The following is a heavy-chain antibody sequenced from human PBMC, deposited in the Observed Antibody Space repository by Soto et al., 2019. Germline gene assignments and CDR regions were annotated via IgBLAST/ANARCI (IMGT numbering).Heavy chain of an antibody. J-gene: IGHJ4*02. V-gene: IGHV1-46*01. CDR1: GYTLTSYY. D-gene: IGHD3-22*01. Sequence: ASVKVSCKESGYTLTSYYMHWVREAPGQGLEWMGIINPSGGYTSYAQKFQGRVTMTRDTSTRTVYMELSSLRSEDTAVYYCASSPHKDSRPDYWGQGTLVTVSS. CDR3: ASSPHKDSRPDY. CDR2: INPSGGYT.